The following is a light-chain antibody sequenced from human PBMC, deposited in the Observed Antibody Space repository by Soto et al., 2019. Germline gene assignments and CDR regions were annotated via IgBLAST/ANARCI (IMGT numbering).Light chain of an antibody. J-gene: IGKJ4*01. CDR3: QPYGSSPLT. CDR1: QSVSSY. CDR2: DTS. V-gene: IGKV3-20*01. Sequence: EIVLTQSPGTLSLSVGERVTLSYRASQSVSSYLAWYQQTPGQAPRLLIYDTSNRATGTPDRFSGSGSGTDFTLTISRLEPEDFTVYYCQPYGSSPLTFGGGTTVEIK.